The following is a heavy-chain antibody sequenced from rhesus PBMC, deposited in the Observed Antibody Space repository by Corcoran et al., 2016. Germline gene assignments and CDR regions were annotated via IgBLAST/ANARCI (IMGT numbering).Heavy chain of an antibody. CDR3: ARQPTGYFEF. Sequence: QLQLQESGPGLVKPSETLSVTCAVSGGSISSNYWSWIRQPPGKGRGWIGRIYGNGCSDNSNPSLESRVTLSVDTSKTQGSLTLSSVAAADTAVYYWARQPTGYFEFWGQGALVTVSS. CDR2: IYGNGCSD. V-gene: IGHV4-169*01. D-gene: IGHD3S6*01. J-gene: IGHJ1*01. CDR1: GGSISSNY.